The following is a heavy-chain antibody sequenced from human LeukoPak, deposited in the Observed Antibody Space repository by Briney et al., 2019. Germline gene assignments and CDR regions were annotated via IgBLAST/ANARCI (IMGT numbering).Heavy chain of an antibody. V-gene: IGHV4-39*01. Sequence: PSETLSLTCTVSGGSISSSSYYWGWIRQPRGTGLEWIGSIYYSGSTYYNPSLKSRVTISVDTSKNQFSLKLSSVTAADTAVYYCARLGDYFGSTGQIDYWGQGTLVTVSS. CDR3: ARLGDYFGSTGQIDY. D-gene: IGHD4-17*01. J-gene: IGHJ4*02. CDR2: IYYSGST. CDR1: GGSISSSSYY.